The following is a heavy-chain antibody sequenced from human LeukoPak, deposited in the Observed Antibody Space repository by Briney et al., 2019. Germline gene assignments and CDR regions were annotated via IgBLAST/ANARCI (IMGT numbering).Heavy chain of an antibody. D-gene: IGHD4-11*01. CDR1: GGSISSSSFY. V-gene: IGHV4-39*07. CDR2: IYYSGNT. Sequence: SETLSLTCTVSGGSISSSSFYWGWIRQPPGKGLEWIGNIYYSGNTNYNPSLRRRVTISLDTSKNQFSLKLNSVTAADTAVYYCARRVRSADYRLDYWGQGTLVTVSS. CDR3: ARRVRSADYRLDY. J-gene: IGHJ4*02.